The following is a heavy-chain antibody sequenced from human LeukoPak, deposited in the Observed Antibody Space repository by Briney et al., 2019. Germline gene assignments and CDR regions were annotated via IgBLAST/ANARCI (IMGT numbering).Heavy chain of an antibody. CDR2: MYHSGST. CDR3: ARPDCSGGSCYWY. CDR1: GYSISSAYY. Sequence: SETLSLTCSVSGYSISSAYYWGWIRQPPGKGLEWIGTMYHSGSTNYNPSLKSRVTISVDTSKNQFSLKLSSVTAADTAVYYCARPDCSGGSCYWYWGQGTLVTVSS. V-gene: IGHV4-38-2*02. J-gene: IGHJ4*02. D-gene: IGHD2-15*01.